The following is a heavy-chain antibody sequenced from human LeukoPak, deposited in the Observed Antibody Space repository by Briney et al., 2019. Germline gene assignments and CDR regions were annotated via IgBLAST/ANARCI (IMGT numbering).Heavy chain of an antibody. CDR1: GGTFSSDA. CDR2: IIPVIHVA. V-gene: IGHV1-69*04. D-gene: IGHD3-3*01. J-gene: IGHJ4*02. CDR3: ARGVDLCYFDY. Sequence: SVKVSCKASGGTFSSDAISWVRHAPGQGLAWMGRIIPVIHVADYAQNFQGRVTITADKSTSTAYMELSSLRSEDTAVYYCARGVDLCYFDYWGQGTLVTVSS.